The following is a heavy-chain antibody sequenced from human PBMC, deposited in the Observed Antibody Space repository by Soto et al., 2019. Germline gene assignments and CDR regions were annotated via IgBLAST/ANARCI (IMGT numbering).Heavy chain of an antibody. V-gene: IGHV3-30*03. CDR3: ARVATRLQSMEVLEY. D-gene: IGHD2-21*02. CDR2: LSFDGTAE. CDR1: GFIFRDYL. J-gene: IGHJ4*02. Sequence: QVQLVESGGGVVQPGTSLRLSCKASGFIFRDYLIHWVRQAPGKRLEWLAVLSFDGTAEYYADSTRGRFTSSRDIPKSTTYLVINNVRREDTAMYYCARVATRLQSMEVLEYWGQGTLVTVPS.